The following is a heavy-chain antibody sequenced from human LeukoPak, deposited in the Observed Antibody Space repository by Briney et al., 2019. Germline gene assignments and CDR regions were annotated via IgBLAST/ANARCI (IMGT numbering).Heavy chain of an antibody. CDR1: GVTFSSYA. J-gene: IGHJ6*03. Sequence: SVKVSCKASGVTFSSYAISWGRQAPGQGPGWVGGIIPIFGTENSAQQFQGRVTITTDESTGPAYPQRSSLRSEDTAVYYCGLGYSYGYYYYYMDVWGKGTTVTVSS. D-gene: IGHD5-18*01. CDR3: GLGYSYGYYYYYMDV. V-gene: IGHV1-69*05. CDR2: IIPIFGTE.